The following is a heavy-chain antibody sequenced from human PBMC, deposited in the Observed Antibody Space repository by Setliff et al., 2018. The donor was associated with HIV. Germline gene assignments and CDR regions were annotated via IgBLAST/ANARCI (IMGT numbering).Heavy chain of an antibody. CDR2: ITSSTYI. CDR3: ARDYAYNWNSVMDA. J-gene: IGHJ6*03. Sequence: PGESLKISCAASGFTFSSYSMNWVRQAPGKGLEWVSSITSSTYIYYADSVKGRFTISRDNAKNSLYLQMNSLRAEDTAVYYCARDYAYNWNSVMDAWGKGTTVTVSS. V-gene: IGHV3-21*01. CDR1: GFTFSSYS. D-gene: IGHD1-7*01.